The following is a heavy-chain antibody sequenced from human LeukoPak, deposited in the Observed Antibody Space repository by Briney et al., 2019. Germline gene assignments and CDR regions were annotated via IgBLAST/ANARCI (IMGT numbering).Heavy chain of an antibody. V-gene: IGHV4-34*01. Sequence: SETLSLTCAVYDGSFSGYYWSWIRQSPGKGLEWIGEINHRGSTNYNPSLKSRVTMSVDTSKNQFSLKLSSVTAADTAVYYCARDYYGSGGVNWFDPWGQGTLVTVSS. D-gene: IGHD3-10*01. J-gene: IGHJ5*02. CDR2: INHRGST. CDR1: DGSFSGYY. CDR3: ARDYYGSGGVNWFDP.